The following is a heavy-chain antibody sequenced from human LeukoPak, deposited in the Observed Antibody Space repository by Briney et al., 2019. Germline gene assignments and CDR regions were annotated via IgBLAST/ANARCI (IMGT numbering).Heavy chain of an antibody. CDR2: IKSKIDSGAT. CDR1: GFVFAKYW. J-gene: IGHJ4*02. Sequence: PGGSLRLSCATSGFVFAKYWMSWVRQSPGKGLEWVARIKSKIDSGATDYAASVKGRFTISRDDSKNTVYLQMNSLTIEDTAVYYCGLGSGRSDFDYWGQGTLVTVSS. CDR3: GLGSGRSDFDY. D-gene: IGHD3-10*01. V-gene: IGHV3-15*01.